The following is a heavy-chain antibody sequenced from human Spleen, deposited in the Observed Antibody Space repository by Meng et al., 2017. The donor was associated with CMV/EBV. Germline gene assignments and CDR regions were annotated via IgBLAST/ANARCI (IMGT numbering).Heavy chain of an antibody. CDR3: AREERKDCYICYGMDV. J-gene: IGHJ6*02. CDR2: IRYDGSNE. V-gene: IGHV3-30*02. Sequence: GESLKISCAASGFTFRNFCMHWVRQTPDKGLEWVAFIRYDGSNEYYADSVKGRFTVSRDDSKNTVYLQMYGLRRDDTAVYYCAREERKDCYICYGMDVWGQGTTVTVSS. CDR1: GFTFRNFC. D-gene: IGHD2-21*02.